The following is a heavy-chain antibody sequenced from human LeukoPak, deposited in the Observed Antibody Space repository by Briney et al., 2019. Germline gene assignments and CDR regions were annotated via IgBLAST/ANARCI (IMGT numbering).Heavy chain of an antibody. J-gene: IGHJ4*02. D-gene: IGHD5-18*01. Sequence: ETLSLTCAVYGGSFSGYYWSWIRQPPGKGLEWIGEINHSGSTNYNPSLKSRVTISEDTSKNQFSLKLSSVTAADTAVYYCAGGRIQLWVYYFDYWGQGTLVTVSS. CDR2: INHSGST. V-gene: IGHV4-34*01. CDR3: AGGRIQLWVYYFDY. CDR1: GGSFSGYY.